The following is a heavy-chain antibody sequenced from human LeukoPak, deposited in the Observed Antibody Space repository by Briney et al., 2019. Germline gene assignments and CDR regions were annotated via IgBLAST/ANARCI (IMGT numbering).Heavy chain of an antibody. Sequence: SETLSLTCAVSGESFSGHYWDWICQPPRKGLGWGGEISYSGSTNYTPSRRSRVNIAVDTSKGQLSLRPSSVTAADTAVYYCATSGYYCSGGNCDFWGQGTPVTVSS. CDR3: ATSGYYCSGGNCDF. J-gene: IGHJ4*02. CDR1: GESFSGHY. V-gene: IGHV4-34*01. D-gene: IGHD2-15*01. CDR2: ISYSGST.